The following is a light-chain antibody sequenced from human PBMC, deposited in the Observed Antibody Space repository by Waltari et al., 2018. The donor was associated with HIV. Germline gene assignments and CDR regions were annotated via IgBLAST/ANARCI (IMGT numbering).Light chain of an antibody. V-gene: IGLV2-8*01. CDR1: SSDVGAYNF. Sequence: QSALTQLASASATPEQPVTISCAVTSSDVGAYNFLSWYPHRPGQAPKLIIFEVNKRPSGVPDRFSCSKSVNTASLTVSGLQAEDEADYYCSSFAGTNSHVVFGGGTKLTVL. CDR2: EVN. CDR3: SSFAGTNSHVV. J-gene: IGLJ2*01.